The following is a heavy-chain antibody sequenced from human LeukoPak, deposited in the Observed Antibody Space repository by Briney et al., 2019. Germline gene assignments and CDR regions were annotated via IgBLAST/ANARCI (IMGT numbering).Heavy chain of an antibody. CDR2: IIHIFGTA. V-gene: IGHV1-69*13. CDR3: ASDYYDSSGYYSPSY. D-gene: IGHD3-22*01. J-gene: IGHJ4*02. CDR1: GGTFSSYA. Sequence: SVKVSCKASGGTFSSYAISWVRQAPGQGLEWMGGIIHIFGTANYAQKFQGRVTITADESTSTAYMELSSLRSEDTAVYYCASDYYDSSGYYSPSYWGQGTLVTVSS.